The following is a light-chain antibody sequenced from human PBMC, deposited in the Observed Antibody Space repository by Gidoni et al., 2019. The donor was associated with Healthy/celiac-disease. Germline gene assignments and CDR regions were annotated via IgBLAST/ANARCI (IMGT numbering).Light chain of an antibody. V-gene: IGKV1-33*01. CDR2: DAS. CDR1: QDISNY. J-gene: IGKJ4*01. CDR3: QQYDNLPLT. Sequence: DIQMTQSPSSLPASVGDRVTITCQASQDISNYLNWYQQKPGKAPKLLIYDASNLETGVPSRISGSGSGTDFTFTISSLQPEDIATYYCQQYDNLPLTFXGXTKVEIK.